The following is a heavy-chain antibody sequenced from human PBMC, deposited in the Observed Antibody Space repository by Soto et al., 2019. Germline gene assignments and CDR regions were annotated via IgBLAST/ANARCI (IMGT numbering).Heavy chain of an antibody. J-gene: IGHJ5*02. CDR2: IYYSGST. CDR1: GGSISSSSYF. CDR3: ARHPSDFWFDP. Sequence: LQLQESGPGLVKPSETLSITCSVSGGSISSSSYFWGWIRQPPGKGLEWIGSIYYSGSTYYNPSLKSRVTVSVDTSKNQFSLKLSSVTAADTAVYYCARHPSDFWFDPWGQGTLVTVSS. D-gene: IGHD2-21*02. V-gene: IGHV4-39*01.